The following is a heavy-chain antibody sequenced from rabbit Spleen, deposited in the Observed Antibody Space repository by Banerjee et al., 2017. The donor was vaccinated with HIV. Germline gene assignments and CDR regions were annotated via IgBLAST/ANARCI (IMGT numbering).Heavy chain of an antibody. CDR3: ARGSAMMTMVVTGFYLNL. CDR2: IYAGSSGST. Sequence: QALEESGGDLVKTGESLTLTCPATGFSFSSGYYMCWVRQAPGKGLEWIACIYAGSSGSTYSATWAKGRFTISKTSSTTVTLQMTSLTAADTATYFCARGSAMMTMVVTGFYLNLWGPGTLVSVS. J-gene: IGHJ4*01. D-gene: IGHD2-1*01. V-gene: IGHV1S40*01. CDR1: GFSFSSGYY.